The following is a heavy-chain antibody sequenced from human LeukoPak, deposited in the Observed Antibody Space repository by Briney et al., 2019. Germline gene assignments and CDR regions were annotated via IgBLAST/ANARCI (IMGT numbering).Heavy chain of an antibody. D-gene: IGHD3-3*01. CDR2: ISAYNGNT. CDR3: ARTSYYDFWSGSAIADSYFDL. J-gene: IGHJ2*01. V-gene: IGHV1-18*01. CDR1: GYTFTSYG. Sequence: VSVKVSCKASGYTFTSYGISWVRQAPGQGLEWMGWISAYNGNTNYARKLQGRVTMTTDTSTSTAYMELRSLRSDDTAVYYCARTSYYDFWSGSAIADSYFDLWGRGTLVTVSS.